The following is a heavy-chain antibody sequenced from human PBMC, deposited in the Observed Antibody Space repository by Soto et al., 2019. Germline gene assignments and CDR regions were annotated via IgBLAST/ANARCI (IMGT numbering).Heavy chain of an antibody. CDR3: ARVPGEEDRCSSTSCYLFDY. J-gene: IGHJ4*02. CDR2: ISAYNGNT. D-gene: IGHD2-2*01. CDR1: GYTFTSYG. Sequence: QVQLVQSGAEVKKPGASVKVSCKASGYTFTSYGISWVRQAPGQGLEWMGWISAYNGNTNYAQKLQGRVTMTTDTSTSTAYMELRSLRSDDTAVYYCARVPGEEDRCSSTSCYLFDYWGQGTLVTVSS. V-gene: IGHV1-18*01.